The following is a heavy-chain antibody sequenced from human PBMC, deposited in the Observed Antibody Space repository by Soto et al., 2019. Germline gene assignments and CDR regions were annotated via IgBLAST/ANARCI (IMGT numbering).Heavy chain of an antibody. CDR2: IYYSGST. V-gene: IGHV4-31*03. CDR3: ASIYSSSWYPFDY. J-gene: IGHJ4*02. D-gene: IGHD6-13*01. Sequence: PSETLSLTCTVSGGSISSGGYYWSWIRQHPGKGLEWIGYIYYSGSTYYNPSLKSRVTISVDTSKNQFSLKLSSATAADTAVYYCASIYSSSWYPFDYWGQGTLVTVSS. CDR1: GGSISSGGYY.